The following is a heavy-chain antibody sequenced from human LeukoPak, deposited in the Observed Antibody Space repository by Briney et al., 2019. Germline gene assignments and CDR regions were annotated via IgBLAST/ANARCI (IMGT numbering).Heavy chain of an antibody. CDR3: ARVELSGSYPGAFDY. J-gene: IGHJ4*02. Sequence: ASVKVSCKASGYTFTDYYMHWVRQAPGQGLEWMGRINPNSGGTNYAQKFQGRVTMTRDTSISTAYMEVSRLRSDGTAVYYCARVELSGSYPGAFDYWGQGNLVTVSS. CDR2: INPNSGGT. CDR1: GYTFTDYY. V-gene: IGHV1-2*06. D-gene: IGHD1-26*01.